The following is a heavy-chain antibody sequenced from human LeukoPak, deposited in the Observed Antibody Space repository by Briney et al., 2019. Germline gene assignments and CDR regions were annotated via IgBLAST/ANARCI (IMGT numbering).Heavy chain of an antibody. CDR3: ARSGGYSYGTDWFDP. CDR2: IYYSGST. J-gene: IGHJ5*02. V-gene: IGHV4-59*01. D-gene: IGHD5-18*01. Sequence: SETLSLTCTVSGGSISGYYWSWIRQPPGKRLEWIGYIYYSGSTNYNPSLKSRVTISVDTSKNQFSLKLSSVTAADMAVYYCARSGGYSYGTDWFDPWGQGTLVTVSS. CDR1: GGSISGYY.